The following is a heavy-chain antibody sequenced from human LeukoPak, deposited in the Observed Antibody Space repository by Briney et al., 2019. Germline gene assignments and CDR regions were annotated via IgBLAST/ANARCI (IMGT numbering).Heavy chain of an antibody. V-gene: IGHV3-33*01. Sequence: PGRSLRLSCAASGFTFSSYGMHWVRQAPGKGLEWVAVIWYDGSNKYYADSVKGRFTISRDNSKTPLYLQMNSLRAEDTAVYYCARADSGSYYLLDYWGQGTLVTVSS. J-gene: IGHJ4*02. CDR3: ARADSGSYYLLDY. CDR2: IWYDGSNK. CDR1: GFTFSSYG. D-gene: IGHD1-26*01.